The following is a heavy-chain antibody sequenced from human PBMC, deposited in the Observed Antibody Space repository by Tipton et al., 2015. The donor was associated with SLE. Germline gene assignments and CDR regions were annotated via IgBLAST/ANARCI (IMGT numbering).Heavy chain of an antibody. Sequence: TLSLTCTVSGGSISGYYWSWIRQPPGKGLEWIGYTLHTGGSNYSPSLKSRVTISVDASRIQFSLKLKSVSAADTAVYYCASLRFYGDYDPGRWGQGALVTVSS. CDR1: GGSISGYY. CDR3: ASLRFYGDYDPGR. J-gene: IGHJ4*02. V-gene: IGHV4-59*01. CDR2: TLHTGGS. D-gene: IGHD4-17*01.